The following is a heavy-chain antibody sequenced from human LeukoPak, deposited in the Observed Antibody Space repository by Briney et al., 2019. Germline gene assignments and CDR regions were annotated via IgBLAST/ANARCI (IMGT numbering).Heavy chain of an antibody. Sequence: PGGSLRLSCAASGFSFSSYGMSWVRQAPGKGLEWVSSIGTSASSTYYADSVKGRFTISRDNSKNTLYLQMNSLRAEDTAVYYCAKKWGYGNSPLDYWGQGTLVTVTS. J-gene: IGHJ4*02. CDR3: AKKWGYGNSPLDY. D-gene: IGHD5-24*01. CDR2: IGTSASST. CDR1: GFSFSSYG. V-gene: IGHV3-23*01.